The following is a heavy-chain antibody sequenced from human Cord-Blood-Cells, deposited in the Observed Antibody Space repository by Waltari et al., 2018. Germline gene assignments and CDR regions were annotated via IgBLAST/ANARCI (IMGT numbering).Heavy chain of an antibody. D-gene: IGHD2-2*01. V-gene: IGHV1-69*09. J-gene: IGHJ5*02. CDR2: IIPILGIA. Sequence: QVQLVQSGAEVKKPGSSVKVSCKASGGTFSSYAISWVRKAPGQGLEWMGRIIPILGIANYARKVQGRVTITADKSTSTAYMELSSLRSEDTAVYYCARDPQGYCSSTSCYPWGQGTLVTVSS. CDR1: GGTFSSYA. CDR3: ARDPQGYCSSTSCYP.